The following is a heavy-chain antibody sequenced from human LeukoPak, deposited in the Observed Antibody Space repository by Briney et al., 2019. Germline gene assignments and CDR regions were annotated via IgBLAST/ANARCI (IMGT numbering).Heavy chain of an antibody. CDR2: INAYNGNT. V-gene: IGHV1-18*01. J-gene: IGHJ6*03. D-gene: IGHD4-11*01. CDR1: GYTFTSYV. CDR3: ARASDYSNYGGYYYYYMDV. Sequence: GASVKVSCKASGYTFTSYVISWVRQAPGQGLEWMGRINAYNGNTNYAQKLQGRVTMTTDTSTSTAYMELRSLRSDDTAVYYCARASDYSNYGGYYYYYMDVWGKGTTVTVSS.